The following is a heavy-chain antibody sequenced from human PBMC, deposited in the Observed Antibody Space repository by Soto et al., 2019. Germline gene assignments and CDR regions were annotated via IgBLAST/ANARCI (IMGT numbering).Heavy chain of an antibody. J-gene: IGHJ3*01. D-gene: IGHD6-13*01. Sequence: QVQLVESGGGLVKPGGSMRLSCAASGFTFTNHYMSWIRLAPGEGLQWVASITNGGSDKHYPDSVKGRFTISRENAKNLVSLQVNSLRVEDTGVYYCARDMALGIDVFDVWGQGTLVSVSS. CDR3: ARDMALGIDVFDV. CDR2: ITNGGSDK. CDR1: GFTFTNHY. V-gene: IGHV3-11*01.